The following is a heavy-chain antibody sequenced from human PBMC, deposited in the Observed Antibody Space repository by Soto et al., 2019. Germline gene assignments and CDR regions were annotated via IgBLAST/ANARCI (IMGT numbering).Heavy chain of an antibody. J-gene: IGHJ4*02. Sequence: ASVKVSCKASGGTFSSYAISWVRQAPGQRLEWMGWINASIGTTKYSQKFQGRVTITRDASTSTAYMELSSLRSEDTAVYYCARGLNGYLHYFDYWGQGTPVTV. CDR2: INASIGTT. V-gene: IGHV1-3*01. CDR1: GGTFSSYA. CDR3: ARGLNGYLHYFDY. D-gene: IGHD5-18*01.